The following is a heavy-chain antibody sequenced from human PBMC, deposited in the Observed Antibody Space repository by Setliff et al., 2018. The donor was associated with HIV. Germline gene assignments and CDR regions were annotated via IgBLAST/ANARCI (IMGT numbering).Heavy chain of an antibody. V-gene: IGHV3-7*03. CDR2: INEAGSEK. Sequence: GESLKISCAASGFTFSTYWMSWVRQAPGRGLEWVANINEAGSEKYLVDSGKGRFTISRDNAKNSLSLQMNSLRAEDTAVYYCARVSEGYGSCSYSRYYYYYYMDVWGKGTTVTVSS. J-gene: IGHJ6*03. CDR3: ARVSEGYGSCSYSRYYYYYYMDV. D-gene: IGHD3-10*01. CDR1: GFTFSTYW.